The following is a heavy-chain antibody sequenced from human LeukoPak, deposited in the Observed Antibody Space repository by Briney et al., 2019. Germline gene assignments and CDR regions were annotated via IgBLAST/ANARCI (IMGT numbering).Heavy chain of an antibody. CDR2: ISGSGGST. CDR1: GFTFSSYA. CDR3: AKVTGQLERLAWFDP. V-gene: IGHV3-23*01. Sequence: GGSLRLSCAASGFTFSSYAMSWVRQAPGKGLEWVSAISGSGGSTYYADSVKGRFTISRDNTKNTLYLQMNSLRAEDTAVYYCAKVTGQLERLAWFDPWGQGTLVTVSS. D-gene: IGHD1-1*01. J-gene: IGHJ5*02.